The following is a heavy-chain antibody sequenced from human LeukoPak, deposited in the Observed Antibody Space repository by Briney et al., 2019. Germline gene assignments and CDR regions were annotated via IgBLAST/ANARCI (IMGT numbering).Heavy chain of an antibody. D-gene: IGHD4-23*01. CDR1: GFSLSTSGVG. J-gene: IGHJ4*02. CDR2: IYWNDDK. V-gene: IGHV2-5*01. CDR3: AHRQALDYGGNPQFDY. Sequence: KSGPTLFKPTPPLTLTFTFSGFSLSTSGVGVGWIRQPPVKALEWLALIYWNDDKRYSPSLKSRLTITKDTSKNQVVLTMTNMDPVDTATYYCAHRQALDYGGNPQFDYWGQGTLVTVSS.